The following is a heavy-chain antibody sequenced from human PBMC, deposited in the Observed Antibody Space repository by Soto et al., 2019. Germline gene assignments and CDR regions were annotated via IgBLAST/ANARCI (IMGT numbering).Heavy chain of an antibody. D-gene: IGHD2-2*01. V-gene: IGHV1-2*02. CDR1: GYTFTGYH. Sequence: QVPLVQSGAEVKKPGASVKVSCKASGYTFTGYHMHWVRQAPGQGLQWMGWINPNSDGTNYAQKFQGRVTMTRDTSISTAYMELSRLRSDDTAVYYCARVRHCSSTSCYRFDPWGQGTLVTVSS. CDR3: ARVRHCSSTSCYRFDP. CDR2: INPNSDGT. J-gene: IGHJ5*02.